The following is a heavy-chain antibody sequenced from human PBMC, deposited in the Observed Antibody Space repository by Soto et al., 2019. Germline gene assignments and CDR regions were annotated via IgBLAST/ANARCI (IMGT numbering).Heavy chain of an antibody. V-gene: IGHV6-1*01. Sequence: PSQTLSLTCAISGDSVSSNSAAWNWIRQSPSRGLEWLGRTYYRSKWYNDYAVSVKSRITINPDTSKNQFSLQLNSVTPEDTAVYYRARMRGVRGAYYCCIEGWRRGTTVAVSS. CDR3: ARMRGVRGAYYCCIEG. D-gene: IGHD3-10*01. CDR2: TYYRSKWYN. J-gene: IGHJ6*02. CDR1: GDSVSSNSAA.